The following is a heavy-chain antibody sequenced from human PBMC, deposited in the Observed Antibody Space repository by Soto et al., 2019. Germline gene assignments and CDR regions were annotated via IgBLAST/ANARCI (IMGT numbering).Heavy chain of an antibody. CDR2: IYYSGST. D-gene: IGHD3-16*01. Sequence: SETLSLTCTVSGGSISSYYWSWIRQPPGKGLEWIGYIYYSGSTNYNPSLKSRVTISVDTSKNQFSLKLSSVTAADTAVYYCARDLRRDPYYYYYGLDVWGQGTTVTVSS. V-gene: IGHV4-59*01. CDR3: ARDLRRDPYYYYYGLDV. J-gene: IGHJ6*02. CDR1: GGSISSYY.